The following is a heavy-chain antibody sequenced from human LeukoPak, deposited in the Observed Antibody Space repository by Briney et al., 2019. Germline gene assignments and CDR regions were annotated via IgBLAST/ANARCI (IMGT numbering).Heavy chain of an antibody. CDR3: ARGWDGYSYKVVAFDI. CDR1: GGTFSSYA. J-gene: IGHJ3*02. V-gene: IGHV1-69*04. Sequence: SVKVSCKASGGTFSSYAISWVRQAPGQGLEWMGRIIPILGIANYAQKFQGRVTITADKSTSTAYMELSSLRSEDTAVYYCARGWDGYSYKVVAFDIWGQGTMVTVSS. CDR2: IIPILGIA. D-gene: IGHD5-24*01.